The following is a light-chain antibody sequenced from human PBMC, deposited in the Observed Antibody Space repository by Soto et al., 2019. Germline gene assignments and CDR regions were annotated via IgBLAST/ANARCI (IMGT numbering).Light chain of an antibody. CDR1: LPISNY. CDR3: QKYNSAPLA. Sequence: EIQMTPSLSSLAGSVGGSVTITCRASLPISNYLAWYQQEPGKIPNRLIYAASTLQAGVPSRFSGSGSGTDFTLTISSLQPEDVAAYYCQKYNSAPLAFGGVTKVDIK. J-gene: IGKJ4*01. V-gene: IGKV1-27*01. CDR2: AAS.